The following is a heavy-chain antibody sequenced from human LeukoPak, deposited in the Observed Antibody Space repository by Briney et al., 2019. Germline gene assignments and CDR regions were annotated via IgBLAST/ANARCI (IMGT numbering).Heavy chain of an antibody. Sequence: ASVKVSCKASGYTFTGYYMHWVRQAPGQGLEWMGWINPNSGDTNYAQKFQGRVTMTRDTSISTAYMELSRLRSDDTAVYYCARRMVRGVIPNYFDYWGQGTLVTVSS. V-gene: IGHV1-2*02. J-gene: IGHJ4*02. CDR1: GYTFTGYY. D-gene: IGHD3-10*01. CDR2: INPNSGDT. CDR3: ARRMVRGVIPNYFDY.